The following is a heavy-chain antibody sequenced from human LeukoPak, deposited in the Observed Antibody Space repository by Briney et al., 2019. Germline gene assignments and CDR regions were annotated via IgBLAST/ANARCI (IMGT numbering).Heavy chain of an antibody. Sequence: GGSLRLSCAASGFTVSSHYMSWVRQAPGKGLEWVSYISSSSSTIYYADSVKGRFTISRDNAKNTLYLQMNSLRAEDTAVYYCAKAHTSSGYFSYFHYWGQGTLVTVSS. V-gene: IGHV3-48*01. CDR1: GFTVSSHY. D-gene: IGHD3-22*01. CDR2: ISSSSSTI. J-gene: IGHJ4*02. CDR3: AKAHTSSGYFSYFHY.